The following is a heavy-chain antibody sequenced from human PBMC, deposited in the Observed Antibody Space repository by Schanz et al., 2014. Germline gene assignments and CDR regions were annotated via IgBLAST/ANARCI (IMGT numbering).Heavy chain of an antibody. Sequence: EVQLVQSGGGLVQPGGSLRLPCAASGFTFSSHWMHWVRQDPGKGLVWVARINSVGSNTDYADSVTGRFTISRDNAKNTLYLQMNSLRPEDTALYYCAKGSRSGSKVMDVWGKGTTVTVSS. J-gene: IGHJ6*03. D-gene: IGHD3-10*01. CDR2: INSVGSNT. CDR1: GFTFSSHW. CDR3: AKGSRSGSKVMDV. V-gene: IGHV3-74*01.